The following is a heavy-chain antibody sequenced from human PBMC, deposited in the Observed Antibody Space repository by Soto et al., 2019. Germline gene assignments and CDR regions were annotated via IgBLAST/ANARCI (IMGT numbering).Heavy chain of an antibody. CDR1: GFIFRTFA. V-gene: IGHV3-23*01. D-gene: IGHD2-21*01. CDR3: ARALPIPGMDV. J-gene: IGHJ6*02. CDR2: ISSSGGST. Sequence: GGSLRLSCAASGFIFRTFAMSWVRQAPGKGLEWVSTISSSGGSTYYADSVKGRFTISRGNAKNSLYLQMNSLRAEDTAVYYCARALPIPGMDVWGQGTTVTVSS.